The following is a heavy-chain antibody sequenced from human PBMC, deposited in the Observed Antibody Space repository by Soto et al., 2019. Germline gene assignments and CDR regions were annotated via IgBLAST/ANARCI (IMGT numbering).Heavy chain of an antibody. Sequence: SETLSLTCAVSGGAISSSKWWSWVRQPPGKGLEWIGEIYQSGSTNYNPSLESRVRMSVDKSRNQFSLKLTSVSAADTAVYYCARASATIAAAASFDYWGQGILVTVSS. D-gene: IGHD6-13*01. V-gene: IGHV4-4*02. CDR3: ARASATIAAAASFDY. CDR1: GGAISSSKW. J-gene: IGHJ4*02. CDR2: IYQSGST.